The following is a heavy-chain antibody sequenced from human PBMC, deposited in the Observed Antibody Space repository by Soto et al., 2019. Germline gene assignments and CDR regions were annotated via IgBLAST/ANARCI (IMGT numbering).Heavy chain of an antibody. J-gene: IGHJ3*02. Sequence: QVQLVQSGAEVKTPGSSVNVSCKASGGTFSSYTISWVRQAPGQGLEWVGRIIPILDITNYAQEFQGRVTITADKPTNTAYMELNSLRSEDTAVYYCARSSYSSSSKAFDIWGQGSMVTVSS. CDR1: GGTFSSYT. V-gene: IGHV1-69*02. D-gene: IGHD6-6*01. CDR2: IIPILDIT. CDR3: ARSSYSSSSKAFDI.